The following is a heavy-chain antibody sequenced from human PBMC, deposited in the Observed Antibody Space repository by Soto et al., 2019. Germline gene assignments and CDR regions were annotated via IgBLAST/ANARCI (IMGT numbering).Heavy chain of an antibody. J-gene: IGHJ4*02. CDR1: GFTFSSCG. CDR2: ISYDGSNK. D-gene: IGHD5-18*01. Sequence: GGSLRLSCAASGFTFSSCGMHWVRQAPGKGLEWVAVISYDGSNKYYADSVKGRFTISRDSSKNTLYLQMNSLRAEDTAVYYCAKDLRAMALAWGQGTLVTVSS. V-gene: IGHV3-30*18. CDR3: AKDLRAMALA.